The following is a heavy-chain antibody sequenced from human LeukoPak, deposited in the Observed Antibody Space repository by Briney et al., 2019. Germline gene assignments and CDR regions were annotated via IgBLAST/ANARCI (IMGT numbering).Heavy chain of an antibody. D-gene: IGHD6-13*01. V-gene: IGHV3-9*01. CDR2: ISWNSGSI. CDR1: GFTFDDYA. CDR3: AKDIWYAWDAFDI. Sequence: PGRSLRLSCAASGFTFDDYAMHWVRQAPGKGLEWVSGISWNSGSIGYADSVKGRFTISRDNAKNSLYLQMNSLRAEDTALYYCAKDIWYAWDAFDIWGQGTMVTVSS. J-gene: IGHJ3*02.